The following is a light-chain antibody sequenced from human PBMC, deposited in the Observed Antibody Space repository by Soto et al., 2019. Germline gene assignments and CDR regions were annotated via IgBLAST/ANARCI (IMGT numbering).Light chain of an antibody. CDR3: SSFTTTRTHL. Sequence: QSALAQPASLSGSPGQSITISCTGTSSDIGAYDYVSWFQQHPGKAPKLMISEVNNRPSGVSNRFSGSKSGNTAYLTISGLQVEDEAEYFCSSFTTTRTHLFVTGTRSPS. CDR1: SSDIGAYDY. CDR2: EVN. J-gene: IGLJ1*01. V-gene: IGLV2-14*01.